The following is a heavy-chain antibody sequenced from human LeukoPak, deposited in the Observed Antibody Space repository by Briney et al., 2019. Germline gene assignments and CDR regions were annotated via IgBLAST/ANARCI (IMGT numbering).Heavy chain of an antibody. CDR2: ISGRGGGT. CDR1: GFTFGNYA. J-gene: IGHJ5*02. D-gene: IGHD3-9*01. CDR3: AKATPYYDNLTGYSTPYNWFDP. V-gene: IGHV3-23*01. Sequence: GGSLRLSCAASGFTFGNYAMYWVRQAPGKGLEWVSGISGRGGGTYFADSVKGRFTISRDNSKNTLYMQMNSLRGDDTAVYYCAKATPYYDNLTGYSTPYNWFDPWGQGTLVTVSS.